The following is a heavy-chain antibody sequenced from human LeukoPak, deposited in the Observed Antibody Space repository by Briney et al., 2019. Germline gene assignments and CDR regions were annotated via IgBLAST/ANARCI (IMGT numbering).Heavy chain of an antibody. CDR1: GFTFSSYG. CDR2: ISYDGSNK. J-gene: IGHJ4*02. Sequence: SGGSLRLSCAASGFTFSSYGMHWVRQAPGKGLEWVAVISYDGSNKYYADSVKGRFTISRDNAKNSLYLQMNSLRAEDTAVYYCARDSAARGDYWGQGTLVTVSS. V-gene: IGHV3-30*03. D-gene: IGHD6-6*01. CDR3: ARDSAARGDY.